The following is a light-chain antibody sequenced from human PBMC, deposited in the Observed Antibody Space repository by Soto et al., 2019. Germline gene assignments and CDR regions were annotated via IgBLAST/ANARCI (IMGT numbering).Light chain of an antibody. CDR1: QSVSRY. CDR3: QQRSNWPLT. V-gene: IGKV3-11*01. J-gene: IGKJ4*01. Sequence: EIVLTQSPDTLSLSPGESATLSCRASQSVSRYLAWYQQKPGQTPRLLIYDASNRAAGIPARFSGSGSGTDFPLTISSLEPEDFAVYYCQQRSNWPLTFGGGTKVEIK. CDR2: DAS.